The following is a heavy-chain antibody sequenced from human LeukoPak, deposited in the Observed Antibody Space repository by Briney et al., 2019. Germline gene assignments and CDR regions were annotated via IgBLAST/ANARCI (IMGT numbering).Heavy chain of an antibody. V-gene: IGHV3-48*03. J-gene: IGHJ3*02. CDR3: ARAKYDTSGYYYSGFDI. D-gene: IGHD3-22*01. CDR1: GFTFSSYE. CDR2: ITANGSPI. Sequence: GGSLRLSCAASGFTFSSYEMNWVRQAPGKGLEWVSYITANGSPIYYADSMKGRFTMSRDNAKKSLYLQMNSLRAEDTAVYYCARAKYDTSGYYYSGFDIWGQGTMVTVSS.